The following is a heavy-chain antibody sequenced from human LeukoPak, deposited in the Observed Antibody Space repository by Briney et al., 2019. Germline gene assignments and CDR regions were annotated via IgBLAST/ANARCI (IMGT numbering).Heavy chain of an antibody. V-gene: IGHV3-21*01. CDR2: ISSSSNYI. Sequence: GGSLRLSCAASGLTFGSYSMNWVRQAPGKGLEWVSSISSSSNYIYYADSVKGRFTISRDNAKNSLYLQMNSLRAEDTAVYYCARVPHAMVRGVIITEFYFDYWGQGTLVTVSS. J-gene: IGHJ4*02. CDR3: ARVPHAMVRGVIITEFYFDY. D-gene: IGHD3-10*01. CDR1: GLTFGSYS.